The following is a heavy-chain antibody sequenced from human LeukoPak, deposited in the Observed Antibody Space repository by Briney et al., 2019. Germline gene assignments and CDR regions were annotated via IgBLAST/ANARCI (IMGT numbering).Heavy chain of an antibody. Sequence: SVKVSCKASGGTFSSYAISWVRQAPGQGLEWMGRIIPILGIANYAQKFQGRVTITADKSTSTAYMELSSLRSEDTAVYYCARDRGDGYKSSFDYWGQGTLVTVSS. D-gene: IGHD5-24*01. V-gene: IGHV1-69*04. CDR3: ARDRGDGYKSSFDY. CDR2: IIPILGIA. CDR1: GGTFSSYA. J-gene: IGHJ4*02.